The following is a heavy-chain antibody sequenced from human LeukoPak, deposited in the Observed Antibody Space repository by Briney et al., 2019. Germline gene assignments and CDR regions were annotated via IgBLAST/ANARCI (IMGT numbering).Heavy chain of an antibody. J-gene: IGHJ4*02. CDR1: GYTFTSYT. D-gene: IGHD6-19*01. V-gene: IGHV1-69*02. CDR2: IIPILGIA. CDR3: ARVSDSGWSTGYYFDY. Sequence: ASVKVSCKASGYTFTSYTISWVRQAPGQGLEWMGRIIPILGIANYAQKFQGRVTITADKSTSTAYMELSSLRSEDTAVYYCARVSDSGWSTGYYFDYWGQGTLVTVSS.